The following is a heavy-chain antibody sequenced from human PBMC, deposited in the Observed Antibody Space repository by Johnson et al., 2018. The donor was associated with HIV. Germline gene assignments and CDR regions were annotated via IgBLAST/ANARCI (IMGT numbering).Heavy chain of an antibody. Sequence: VQLVESGGGLVQPGGSLRLSCAASGFTFSSSWMHWVCQAPEKGLEWVADIECDGSEKYSVDSVKGRLTISRDNAKNSLYLQMNSLRAGDTAVDYCARGDTAMGYDAFDIWGQGTMVTVSS. CDR1: GFTFSSSW. CDR3: ARGDTAMGYDAFDI. V-gene: IGHV3-52*01. J-gene: IGHJ3*02. D-gene: IGHD5-18*01. CDR2: IECDGSEK.